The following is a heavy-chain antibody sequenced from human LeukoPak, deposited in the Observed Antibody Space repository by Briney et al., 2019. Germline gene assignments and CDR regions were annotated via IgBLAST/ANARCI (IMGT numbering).Heavy chain of an antibody. D-gene: IGHD1-1*01. CDR2: ISAYNGTT. CDR1: GYTFTSYG. V-gene: IGHV1-18*01. J-gene: IGHJ4*02. Sequence: GASVMVFCRASGYTFTSYGIRWVRQAPGEGLEGMGWISAYNGTTNYAQKLQDRVTMTTDTSTSTAYMELRSLKSDDTAVYYCARDGGRTGTTLVGYWGQGTLVTVSS. CDR3: ARDGGRTGTTLVGY.